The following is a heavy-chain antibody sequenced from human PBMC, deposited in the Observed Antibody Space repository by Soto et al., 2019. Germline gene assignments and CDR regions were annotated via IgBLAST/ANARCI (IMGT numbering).Heavy chain of an antibody. J-gene: IGHJ5*02. D-gene: IGHD5-12*01. CDR3: AIYQRGYSGGSQFDP. Sequence: RSRPGTVSDVSIGGSYHYWVFIRQPPGKGLEWVGNIDLGGTKYYNPSLKSRLTMSLDTSKKLLSLELTSVTATDTAVYYCAIYQRGYSGGSQFDPWGQRTLVTVSS. CDR1: DVSIGGSYHY. CDR2: IDLGGTK. V-gene: IGHV4-39*01.